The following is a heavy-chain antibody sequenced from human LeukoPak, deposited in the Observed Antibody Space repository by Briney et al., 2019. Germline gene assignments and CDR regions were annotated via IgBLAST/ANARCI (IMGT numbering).Heavy chain of an antibody. V-gene: IGHV3-7*01. CDR2: IKQDGSEK. Sequence: GGSLRLSCAASGFSLSNYWMNWVRQAPGKGLEWVANIKQDGSEKNYVDSVKGRFSISRDNAKNSLYLQMNSLRAEDTTVYYCARYLDYYDSSGYFVYWGQGTLVTVSS. CDR1: GFSLSNYW. CDR3: ARYLDYYDSSGYFVY. D-gene: IGHD3-22*01. J-gene: IGHJ4*02.